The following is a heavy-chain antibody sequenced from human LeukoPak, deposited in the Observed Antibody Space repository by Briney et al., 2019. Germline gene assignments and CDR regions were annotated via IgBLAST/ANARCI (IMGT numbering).Heavy chain of an antibody. D-gene: IGHD6-13*01. J-gene: IGHJ5*02. V-gene: IGHV1-8*03. CDR1: GYTFTSYA. CDR2: MNPNSGNT. Sequence: GASVKVSCKASGYTFTSYAMNWVRQAPGQGLEWMGWMNPNSGNTGYAQKFQGRVTITRNTSISTAYMELSSLRSEDTAVYYCARRASSWVRANWFDPWGQGTLVTVSS. CDR3: ARRASSWVRANWFDP.